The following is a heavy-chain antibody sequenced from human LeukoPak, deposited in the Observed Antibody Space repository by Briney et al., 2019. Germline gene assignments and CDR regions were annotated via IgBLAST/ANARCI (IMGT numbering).Heavy chain of an antibody. D-gene: IGHD2-2*01. CDR3: ARDGYQVPTTFGTFDP. V-gene: IGHV3-7*01. CDR1: GFTFSRYW. J-gene: IGHJ5*02. CDR2: INQDGGEK. Sequence: GGSPRLSCAASGFTFSRYWMTWVRQAPGKGLEWVANINQDGGEKYYVDSVKGRFTISRDNAKNSLYLQMNSLRAEDTAVYYCARDGYQVPTTFGTFDPWGQGTLVTVSS.